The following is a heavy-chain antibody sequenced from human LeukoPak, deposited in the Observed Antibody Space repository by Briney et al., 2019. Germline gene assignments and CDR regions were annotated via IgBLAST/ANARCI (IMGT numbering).Heavy chain of an antibody. CDR3: AKQYCSGGSCYSGRDY. V-gene: IGHV3-23*01. Sequence: GGSLRLSCVGSGFTLRRYAMNWVRQAPGKGLEWVSAISGSGGSTYYADSVKGRFTISRDNSKNTLYLQMNSLRAEDTAVYYCAKQYCSGGSCYSGRDYWGQGTLVTVSS. CDR1: GFTLRRYA. J-gene: IGHJ4*02. CDR2: ISGSGGST. D-gene: IGHD2-15*01.